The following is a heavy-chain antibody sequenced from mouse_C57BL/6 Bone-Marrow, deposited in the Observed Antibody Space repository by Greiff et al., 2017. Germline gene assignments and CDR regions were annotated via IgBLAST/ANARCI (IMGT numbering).Heavy chain of an antibody. CDR1: GFTFSDYG. J-gene: IGHJ3*01. D-gene: IGHD3-3*01. CDR3: ARGDFAY. V-gene: IGHV5-15*01. Sequence: EVQGVESGGGLVQPGGSLKLSCAASGFTFSDYGMAWVRQAPRKGPEWVAFFSNLAYSIYYADTVTGRFTISRENAKNTLYREMSSLRSEETAMYYCARGDFAYWGQGTLVTVSA. CDR2: FSNLAYSI.